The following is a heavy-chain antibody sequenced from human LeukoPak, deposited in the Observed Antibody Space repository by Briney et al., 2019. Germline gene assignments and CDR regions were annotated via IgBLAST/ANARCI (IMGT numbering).Heavy chain of an antibody. CDR3: ARDNPYQGGYDFWSGYYAYYYYMDV. Sequence: SETLSLTCTVSGGSISSYYWSWIRQPPGKGLEWIGYIYYSGSTNYNPSLKSRVTISVDTSKNQFSLKLSSVTAADTAVYYCARDNPYQGGYDFWSGYYAYYYYMDVWGKGTTVTVSS. V-gene: IGHV4-59*01. D-gene: IGHD3-3*01. CDR1: GGSISSYY. J-gene: IGHJ6*03. CDR2: IYYSGST.